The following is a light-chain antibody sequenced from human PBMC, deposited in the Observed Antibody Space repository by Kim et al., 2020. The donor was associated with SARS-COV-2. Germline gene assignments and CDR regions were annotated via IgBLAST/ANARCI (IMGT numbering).Light chain of an antibody. V-gene: IGKV1-16*02. CDR3: QQYNYYPPT. Sequence: SASVGDRVTITCRASQGVKHFLGWYQQKPGEAPKSLIYDTSILRSGVPSKFSGSGFGTDFTLTISSLQPEDFATYYCQQYNYYPPTFGQGTKLEI. J-gene: IGKJ2*01. CDR1: QGVKHF. CDR2: DTS.